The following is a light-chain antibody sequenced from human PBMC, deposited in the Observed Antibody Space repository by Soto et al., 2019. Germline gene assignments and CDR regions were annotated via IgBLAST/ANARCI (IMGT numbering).Light chain of an antibody. CDR3: QVWDFSSYQYV. V-gene: IGLV3-21*04. CDR2: FDS. J-gene: IGLJ1*01. Sequence: SSELTQAPSVSVAPGKTARIPCGGDDIGRKSVHWYQQKPGQAPVLVINFDSDRPSGIPERFSGSNSGNTATLTISRVEAGDEADYYCQVWDFSSYQYVFGSGTKLTVL. CDR1: DIGRKS.